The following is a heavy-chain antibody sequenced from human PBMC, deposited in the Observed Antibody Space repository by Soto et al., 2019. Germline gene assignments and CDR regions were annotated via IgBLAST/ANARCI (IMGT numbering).Heavy chain of an antibody. CDR2: ISAGGGST. CDR3: AQDSPCYYVDGGYYLLNMDV. Sequence: EVQLLESGGGLVQPGGSLRLSCAASGFAFSSYSMTWVRQAPGKGLEWVSAISAGGGSTYYADSVKGRFTISSDSSKNTLKLTMNSLRAGSTALYYCAQDSPCYYVDGGYYLLNMDVWGQGTTVTVSS. CDR1: GFAFSSYS. V-gene: IGHV3-23*01. D-gene: IGHD3-22*01. J-gene: IGHJ6*02.